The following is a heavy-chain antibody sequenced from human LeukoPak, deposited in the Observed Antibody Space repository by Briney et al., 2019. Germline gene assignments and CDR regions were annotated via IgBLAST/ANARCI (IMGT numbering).Heavy chain of an antibody. CDR2: TYYRSKWYN. CDR3: ARRSGRRYCSSTSCEPKGVFDY. CDR1: GDSVSSNSAA. V-gene: IGHV6-1*01. J-gene: IGHJ4*02. Sequence: SQTLSLTCAISGDSVSSNSAAWNWIRQSPSRGLEWLGRTYYRSKWYNDYAVSVKSRITINPDTSKNQFSLKLSSVTAADTAVYYCARRSGRRYCSSTSCEPKGVFDYWGQGTLVTVSS. D-gene: IGHD2-2*01.